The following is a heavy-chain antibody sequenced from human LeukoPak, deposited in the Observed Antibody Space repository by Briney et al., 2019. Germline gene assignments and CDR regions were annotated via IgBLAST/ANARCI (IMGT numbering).Heavy chain of an antibody. CDR2: IYYSGST. J-gene: IGHJ4*02. V-gene: IGHV4-59*12. D-gene: IGHD3-16*02. CDR3: ARGEGGDYVWGSYRPTFDY. Sequence: SETLSLTCTVSGGSISSYYWSWIRQPPGKGLEWIGYIYYSGSTNYNPSLKSRVTISVDTSKNQFSLKLSSVTAADTAVYYCARGEGGDYVWGSYRPTFDYWGQGTLVTVSS. CDR1: GGSISSYY.